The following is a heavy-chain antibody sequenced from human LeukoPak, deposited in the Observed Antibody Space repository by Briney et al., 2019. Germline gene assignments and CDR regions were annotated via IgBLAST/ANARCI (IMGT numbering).Heavy chain of an antibody. J-gene: IGHJ4*02. Sequence: PSETLSLTCTVSGGSIGSGGYYWSWIRQHPGKGLEWIGYIYYSGSTYYNPSLKSRVTISVDTSKNQFSLKLSSVTAADTAVYYCARDRGSRGIDYWGQGTLVTVSS. V-gene: IGHV4-31*03. CDR1: GGSIGSGGYY. CDR2: IYYSGST. CDR3: ARDRGSRGIDY. D-gene: IGHD3-10*01.